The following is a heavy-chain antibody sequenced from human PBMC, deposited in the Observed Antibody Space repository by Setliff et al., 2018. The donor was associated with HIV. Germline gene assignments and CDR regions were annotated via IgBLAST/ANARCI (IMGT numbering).Heavy chain of an antibody. J-gene: IGHJ4*02. CDR2: INHSGST. V-gene: IGHV4-34*01. Sequence: PSETLSLTCAVYGGSFSGYHWSWIRQPPGKGLEWIGEINHSGSTSYSPSLMSRVTISVDTSKKQFSLKLSSVTAADTAVYYCARVELGHFDYWGQGTLVTVS. D-gene: IGHD1-7*01. CDR3: ARVELGHFDY. CDR1: GGSFSGYH.